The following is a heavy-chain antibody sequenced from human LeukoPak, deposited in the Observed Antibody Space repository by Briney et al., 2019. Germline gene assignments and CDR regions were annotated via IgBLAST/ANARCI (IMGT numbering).Heavy chain of an antibody. CDR1: GFTFSSYA. CDR3: ARVGSSSSPYYYYYMDV. Sequence: PGRSLRLSCAASGFTFSSYAMHWVRQAPGKGLEWVAVISYDGSNKYYADSVKGRFTISRDNSKNTLYLQMNSLRAEDTAVYYCARVGSSSSPYYYYYMDVWGQRDHGHRLL. V-gene: IGHV3-30*01. CDR2: ISYDGSNK. D-gene: IGHD6-6*01. J-gene: IGHJ6*03.